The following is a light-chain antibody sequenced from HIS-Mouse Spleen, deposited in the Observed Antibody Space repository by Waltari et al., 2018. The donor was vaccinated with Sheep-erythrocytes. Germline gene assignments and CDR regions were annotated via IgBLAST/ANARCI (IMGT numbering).Light chain of an antibody. CDR2: EGS. CDR3: CSYAGSSTLV. Sequence: QSALTQPASVSGSPGQSLTIPCTGTSSDVGSYNLVSWYQQDPGKAPKLMIYEGSKRPSGVSNLFAGSKSGNTASLRISGLQAEDEADYYCCSYAGSSTLVFGGGTKLTVL. CDR1: SSDVGSYNL. V-gene: IGLV2-23*01. J-gene: IGLJ2*01.